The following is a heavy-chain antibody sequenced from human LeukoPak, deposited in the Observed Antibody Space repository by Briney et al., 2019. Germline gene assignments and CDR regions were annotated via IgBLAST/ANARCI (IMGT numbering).Heavy chain of an antibody. CDR2: MWDDGTNE. CDR3: ARVNVVGAPI. CDR1: GFTFGIYG. J-gene: IGHJ4*02. V-gene: IGHV3-33*01. Sequence: GGSLRLSCTASGFTFGIYGMHWVRQAPGKGLEWVAVMWDDGTNEYYVESVKGRFTISRDNGKRTLYLQMNSLRAEDTAVYYCARVNVVGAPIWGQGTLVTVSS. D-gene: IGHD1-26*01.